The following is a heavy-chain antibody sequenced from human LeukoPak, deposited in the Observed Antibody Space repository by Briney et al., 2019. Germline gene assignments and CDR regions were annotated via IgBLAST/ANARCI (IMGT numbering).Heavy chain of an antibody. CDR1: GFTFSSYG. CDR2: ISYDGSNK. CDR3: AKDKDYGGNSGWFDP. Sequence: GGSLRLSCAASGFTFSSYGMHWVRQAPGKGLEWVTVISYDGSNKYYADSVKGRFTISRDNSKNTLDLQLNSLRAEDTAVYYCAKDKDYGGNSGWFDPWGQGTLVTVSS. V-gene: IGHV3-30*18. D-gene: IGHD4-23*01. J-gene: IGHJ5*02.